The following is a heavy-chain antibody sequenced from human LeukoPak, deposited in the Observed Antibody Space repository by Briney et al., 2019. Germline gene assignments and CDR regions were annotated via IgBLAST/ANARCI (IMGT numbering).Heavy chain of an antibody. D-gene: IGHD3-3*01. Sequence: PSQTLSLTCTVSGGSISSGDYYWSWIRQPPGKGLEWIGYIYYSGSTYYNPSLKSRVTISVDTSKNQFSLKLSSVTAADTAVYYCARETIFGVVIMSPYYFDYWGQGTLVTVSS. V-gene: IGHV4-30-4*08. CDR3: ARETIFGVVIMSPYYFDY. CDR1: GGSISSGDYY. J-gene: IGHJ4*02. CDR2: IYYSGST.